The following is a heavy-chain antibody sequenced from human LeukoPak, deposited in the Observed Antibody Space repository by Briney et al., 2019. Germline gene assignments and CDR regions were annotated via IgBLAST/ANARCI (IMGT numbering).Heavy chain of an antibody. D-gene: IGHD5-12*01. CDR2: IYYSGST. J-gene: IGHJ4*02. V-gene: IGHV4-31*11. CDR1: GGSISSGGYY. CDR3: ARCDIVATIFNY. Sequence: SQTLSLTCAVSGGSISSGGYYWSWIRQHPGKGLEWIGYIYYSGSTYYNPSLKSRVTISVDTSKNQFSLKLSSVTAADTAVYYCARCDIVATIFNYWGQGTLVTVSS.